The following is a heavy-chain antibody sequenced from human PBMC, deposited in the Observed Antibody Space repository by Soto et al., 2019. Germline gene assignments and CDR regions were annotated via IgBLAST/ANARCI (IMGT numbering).Heavy chain of an antibody. J-gene: IGHJ5*02. CDR2: ISGSGGST. Sequence: EVQLLESGGGLVQPGGSLRLSCAASGFTFSSYAMSWVRQAPGKGLEWVSAISGSGGSTYYADSVKGRFTISRDNSKNTLYLQMNSLRDEDTSVYSCAKGRKATPLNWFDPWGQGTLVTVSS. CDR1: GFTFSSYA. CDR3: AKGRKATPLNWFDP. V-gene: IGHV3-23*01. D-gene: IGHD5-12*01.